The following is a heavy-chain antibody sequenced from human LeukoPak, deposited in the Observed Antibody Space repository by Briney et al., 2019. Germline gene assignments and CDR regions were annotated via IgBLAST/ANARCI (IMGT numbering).Heavy chain of an antibody. CDR2: ISGSGDRA. D-gene: IGHD6-13*01. V-gene: IGHV3-23*01. CDR1: GFTFSSYA. Sequence: GGSLRLSCRASGFTFSSYAMSWVRQAPGKGLEWVAGISGSGDRAYYTDSVKGRFTMSRDNSKSTLFLQLNSLRVEDTAVYYCARDLFRRQHLGLIDSWGQGTLVTVSS. CDR3: ARDLFRRQHLGLIDS. J-gene: IGHJ4*02.